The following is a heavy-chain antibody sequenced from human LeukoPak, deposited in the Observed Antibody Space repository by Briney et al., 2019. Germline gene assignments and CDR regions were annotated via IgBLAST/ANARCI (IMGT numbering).Heavy chain of an antibody. J-gene: IGHJ4*02. V-gene: IGHV1-18*01. CDR3: ARGYYYDSSGYYYGLGYYFDY. CDR2: ISAYNGNT. D-gene: IGHD3-22*01. CDR1: GYTFTSYG. Sequence: GASVKVSCKASGYTFTSYGISWARQAPGQGLEWMGWISAYNGNTNYAQKLQGRVTMTTDTSTSTAYMELRSLRSDDTAVYYCARGYYYDSSGYYYGLGYYFDYWGQGTLVTVSS.